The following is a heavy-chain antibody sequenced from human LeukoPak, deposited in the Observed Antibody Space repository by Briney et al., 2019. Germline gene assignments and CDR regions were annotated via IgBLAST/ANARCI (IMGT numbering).Heavy chain of an antibody. V-gene: IGHV4-39*01. CDR2: IYYSGST. Sequence: SETLSLTCTVSGGSISSSSYYWGWIRQPPGKGLEWIGSIYYSGSTYYNPSLKSRVTISVDTSKNQFSLKLSSVTAADTAVYYCARQGYSSSWCDWFDPWGQGTLVTVSS. D-gene: IGHD6-13*01. CDR3: ARQGYSSSWCDWFDP. CDR1: GGSISSSSYY. J-gene: IGHJ5*02.